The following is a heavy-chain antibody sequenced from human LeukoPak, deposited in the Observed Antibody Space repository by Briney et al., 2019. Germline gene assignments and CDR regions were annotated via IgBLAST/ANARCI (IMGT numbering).Heavy chain of an antibody. J-gene: IGHJ4*02. Sequence: SETLSLTCTVSGGSISSGGYYWSWIRQHPEKGLEWIGYIYYSGSTYYNPSLKSRVTISVDTSKNQFSLKLSSVTAADTAVYYCARDRAAVAGGGAYYFDYWGQGTLVTVSS. CDR2: IYYSGST. CDR3: ARDRAAVAGGGAYYFDY. D-gene: IGHD6-19*01. CDR1: GGSISSGGYY. V-gene: IGHV4-31*03.